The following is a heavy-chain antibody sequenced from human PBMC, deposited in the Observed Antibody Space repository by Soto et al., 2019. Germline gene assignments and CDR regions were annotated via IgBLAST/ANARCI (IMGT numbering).Heavy chain of an antibody. CDR2: ISGGGGST. D-gene: IGHD6-19*01. CDR1: GFTFGGYG. J-gene: IGHJ4*02. V-gene: IGHV3-23*01. CDR3: AKGMIAVAGIFDY. Sequence: VGSLRLSCGASGFTFGGYGVHWVRQAPGKGLEWVSTISGGGGSTYYADSVKGRFTISRDNSKNTLYLQMNSLRAEDTAVYYCAKGMIAVAGIFDYWGQGTLVTVS.